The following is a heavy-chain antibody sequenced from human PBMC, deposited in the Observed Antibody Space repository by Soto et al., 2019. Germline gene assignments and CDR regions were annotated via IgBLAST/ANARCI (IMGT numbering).Heavy chain of an antibody. CDR2: IDVLDGA. J-gene: IGHJ4*02. CDR1: GLSLNSYA. Sequence: GSLRLSCVVSGLSLNSYAIACVRHAPGKGLEFVSTIDVLDGAWYSDSVRGRLAISRDVSRNTVYLQMSSLRVEDTAIYFCSDWRAGGPVNLDHWGPGTRVTVSS. CDR3: SDWRAGGPVNLDH. D-gene: IGHD2-15*01. V-gene: IGHV3-23*01.